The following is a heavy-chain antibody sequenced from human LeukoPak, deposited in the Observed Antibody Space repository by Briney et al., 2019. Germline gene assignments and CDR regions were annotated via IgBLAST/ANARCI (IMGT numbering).Heavy chain of an antibody. D-gene: IGHD3-3*01. J-gene: IGHJ6*02. CDR3: ARALRFW. CDR2: IYSGGST. Sequence: TGGSLRLSCAASGFTFSSYAMSWVRQAPGKGLEWVSVIYSGGSTYYADSVKGRFTISRDNSKNTLYLQMNSLRAEDTAVYYCARALRFWGGQGTTVTVSS. V-gene: IGHV3-66*01. CDR1: GFTFSSYA.